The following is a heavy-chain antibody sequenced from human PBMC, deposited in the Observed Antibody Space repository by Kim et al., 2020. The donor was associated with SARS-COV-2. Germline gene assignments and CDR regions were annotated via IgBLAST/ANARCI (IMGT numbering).Heavy chain of an antibody. J-gene: IGHJ6*02. D-gene: IGHD3-9*01. CDR3: ARVVAYILGDEYYYYGMDV. CDR1: GGTFSSYA. Sequence: SVKVSCKASGGTFSSYAISWVRQAPGQGLEWMGGIIPIFGTANYAQKFQGRVTITADESTSTAYMELSSLRSEDTAVYYCARVVAYILGDEYYYYGMDVWGQGTTVTVSS. CDR2: IIPIFGTA. V-gene: IGHV1-69*13.